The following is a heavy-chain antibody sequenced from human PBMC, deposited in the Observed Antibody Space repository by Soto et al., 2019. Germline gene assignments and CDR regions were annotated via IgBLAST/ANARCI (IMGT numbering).Heavy chain of an antibody. D-gene: IGHD6-6*01. Sequence: QVQLVQSGAEVKKPGASVKVSCKASGYTFTSYAMHWVRQAPGQRLEWMGWINAGNGNTKYSQKFQGRVTITRDTSASTAYMELSSLRSEDTAVYYCARDRPVYSSSPSLTWFDPWGQGTLVTVSS. CDR1: GYTFTSYA. J-gene: IGHJ5*02. CDR2: INAGNGNT. V-gene: IGHV1-3*01. CDR3: ARDRPVYSSSPSLTWFDP.